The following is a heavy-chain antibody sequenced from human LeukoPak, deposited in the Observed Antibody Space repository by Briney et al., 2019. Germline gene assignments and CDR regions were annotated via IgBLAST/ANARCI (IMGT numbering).Heavy chain of an antibody. D-gene: IGHD6-6*01. CDR2: IKEDGSER. J-gene: IGHJ4*02. CDR3: AKVPSSSSGFDY. CDR1: EFIFSSYW. V-gene: IGHV3-7*01. Sequence: GGSLRLSCAASEFIFSSYWMSWVRQAPGKGLESVANIKEDGSERYYVDSVRGRFTISRDNSKNTLYLQMNSLRAEDTAVYYCAKVPSSSSGFDYWGQGTLVTVSS.